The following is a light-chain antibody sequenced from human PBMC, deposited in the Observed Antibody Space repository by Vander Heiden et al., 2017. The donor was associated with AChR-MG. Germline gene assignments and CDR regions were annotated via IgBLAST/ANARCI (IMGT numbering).Light chain of an antibody. J-gene: IGKJ1*01. CDR1: ESLEHPDVKTY. V-gene: IGKV2-30*02. CDR3: MQAARWAWT. CDR2: QVS. Sequence: EAVMTQSLPSLTVPLGQPASISCTSSESLEHPDVKTYLNWFHQRPGQSPRRLIYQVSRRDSGVPGRFTGTGSGTHFTLIISRVEAEDVGVFYCMQAARWAWTFGQGTKVEIK.